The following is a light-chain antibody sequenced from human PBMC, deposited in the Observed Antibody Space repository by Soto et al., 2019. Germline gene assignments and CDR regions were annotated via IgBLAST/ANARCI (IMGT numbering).Light chain of an antibody. J-gene: IGKJ1*01. CDR2: EAS. CDR1: QGIRND. Sequence: AILMTQSPSSLSASVGDRVTITCRASQGIRNDLAWYQQKPGKAPKLLIYEASTLQSGVPSRFSGSYSGTDFTLTIGSLQPEDFETYYCLQDFKYPRTFGQGTKLEIK. V-gene: IGKV1-6*01. CDR3: LQDFKYPRT.